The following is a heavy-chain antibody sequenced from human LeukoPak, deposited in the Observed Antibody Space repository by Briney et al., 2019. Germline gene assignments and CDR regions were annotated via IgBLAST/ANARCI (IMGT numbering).Heavy chain of an antibody. CDR3: AKTSVDSSSWYEDAFDI. CDR1: GFTFSSYA. CDR2: ISGSGGST. D-gene: IGHD6-13*01. Sequence: PGGSPRLSCAASGFTFSSYAMSWVRQAPGKGLEWVSAISGSGGSTYYADSVKGRFTISRDNSKNTLYLQMNSLRAEDTAVYYCAKTSVDSSSWYEDAFDIWGQGTMVTVSS. V-gene: IGHV3-23*01. J-gene: IGHJ3*02.